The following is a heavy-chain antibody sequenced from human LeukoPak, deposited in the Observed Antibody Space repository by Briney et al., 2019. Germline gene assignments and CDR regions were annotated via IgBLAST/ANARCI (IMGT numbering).Heavy chain of an antibody. CDR1: GFTFSSYG. CDR3: AKDHYYGSGSYYNLDYYYYYMDV. Sequence: GGSLRLSCAASGFTFSSYGMHWVRQAPGKGLEWVAFIRYDGSNKYYADSVKGRFTISRDNSKNTLYLQMNSLRAEDTAVYYCAKDHYYGSGSYYNLDYYYYYMDVWGKGTTVTISS. D-gene: IGHD3-10*01. J-gene: IGHJ6*03. V-gene: IGHV3-30*02. CDR2: IRYDGSNK.